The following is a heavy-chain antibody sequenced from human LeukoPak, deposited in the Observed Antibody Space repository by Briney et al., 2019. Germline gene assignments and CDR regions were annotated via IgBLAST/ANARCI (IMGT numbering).Heavy chain of an antibody. CDR3: AIGYYDSSGYYIPFDY. CDR1: GFSFSSYW. V-gene: IGHV3-7*01. D-gene: IGHD3-22*01. J-gene: IGHJ4*02. CDR2: IKQDGSEK. Sequence: GGSLRLSCAASGFSFSSYWMTWVRQAPGKGLEWVANIKQDGSEKYYVDSVKGRFTISRDNAKNSLYLQMNSLRAEDKAVYYCAIGYYDSSGYYIPFDYWGQGTLVTVSS.